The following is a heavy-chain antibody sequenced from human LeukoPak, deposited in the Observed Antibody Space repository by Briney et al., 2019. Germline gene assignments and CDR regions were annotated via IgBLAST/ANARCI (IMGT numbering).Heavy chain of an antibody. CDR1: GYTFTGYY. D-gene: IGHD2-2*01. Sequence: ASVKVSCKASGYTFTGYYMHWVRQAPGQGLEWMGWINPNSGGTNYAQKLQGRVTMTRDTSISTAHMELSRLRSDDTAVYYCARDSKYQLPLADYWGQGTLVTVSS. CDR3: ARDSKYQLPLADY. CDR2: INPNSGGT. V-gene: IGHV1-2*02. J-gene: IGHJ4*02.